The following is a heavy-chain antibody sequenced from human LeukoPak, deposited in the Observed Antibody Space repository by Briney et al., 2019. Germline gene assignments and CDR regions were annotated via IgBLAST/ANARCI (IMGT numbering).Heavy chain of an antibody. CDR2: ISYDGSNK. CDR1: GFTFSSYG. V-gene: IGHV3-30*03. CDR3: ARDSLRTALYYMDV. Sequence: GGSLRLSCAASGFTFSSYGIHWVRQAPGKGREWVALISYDGSNKYYGESVKGRFTISRDQSKNTLYLQMNSLRTEDTAVYYCARDSLRTALYYMDVWGKGTTVTVSS. J-gene: IGHJ6*03.